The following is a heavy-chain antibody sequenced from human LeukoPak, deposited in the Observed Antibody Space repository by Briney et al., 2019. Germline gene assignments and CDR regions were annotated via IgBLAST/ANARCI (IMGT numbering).Heavy chain of an antibody. V-gene: IGHV4-30-2*01. Sequence: NPSQTLSLTCAVSGGSISSGGYSWSWIRQPPGKGLEWIGYIYHSGSTYYNPSLKSRVTISVDRSKNQFSLKLSSVTAADTAVYYCARDMYYYGSGSSSVAWYFDLWGRGTLVTVSS. CDR1: GGSISSGGYS. D-gene: IGHD3-10*01. CDR3: ARDMYYYGSGSSSVAWYFDL. J-gene: IGHJ2*01. CDR2: IYHSGST.